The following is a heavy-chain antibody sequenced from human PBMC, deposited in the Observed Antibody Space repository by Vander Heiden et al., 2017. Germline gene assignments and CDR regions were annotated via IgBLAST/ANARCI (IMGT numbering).Heavy chain of an antibody. CDR2: ISISSSYI. V-gene: IGHV3-21*01. J-gene: IGHJ4*02. Sequence: EVQLVESGGGLVKPGGYLSLSCAASGFPFTSYSMNWVRQAQGKGLEWVSYISISSSYIYYADSVKGRFTISRDNAKKSLFLQMNSLRAEDTAVYYCATSPGYSSRWFDYWGQGTLVTVSS. CDR1: GFPFTSYS. CDR3: ATSPGYSSRWFDY. D-gene: IGHD6-13*01.